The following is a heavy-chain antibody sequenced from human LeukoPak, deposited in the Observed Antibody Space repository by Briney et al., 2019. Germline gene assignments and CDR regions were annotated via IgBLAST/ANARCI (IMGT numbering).Heavy chain of an antibody. J-gene: IGHJ5*02. CDR2: IYTSGST. Sequence: SETLSLTCTVSGGSISSGSYYWGWIRQPAGKGLEWIGRIYTSGSTNYNPSLKSRVTISVDTSKNQFSLKLSSVTAADTAVYYCARGVVVNGNWFDPWGQGTLVTVSS. CDR1: GGSISSGSYY. D-gene: IGHD2-15*01. V-gene: IGHV4-61*02. CDR3: ARGVVVNGNWFDP.